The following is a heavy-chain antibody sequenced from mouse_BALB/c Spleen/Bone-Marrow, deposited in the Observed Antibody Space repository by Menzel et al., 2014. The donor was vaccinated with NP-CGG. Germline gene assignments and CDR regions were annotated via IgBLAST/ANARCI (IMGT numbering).Heavy chain of an antibody. CDR1: GYAFSSSW. Sequence: QVQLQQSGPELMKPGASVKISCKASGYAFSSSWMNWVKQRPGQGLEWIGRIYPGDGDTNYNEKFKGKATLTADTSSSTAYMQLSSLTSEDSAIYYCAIHGEAMDYWGQGTSVTVSS. CDR2: IYPGDGDT. J-gene: IGHJ4*01. V-gene: IGHV1-82*01. CDR3: AIHGEAMDY.